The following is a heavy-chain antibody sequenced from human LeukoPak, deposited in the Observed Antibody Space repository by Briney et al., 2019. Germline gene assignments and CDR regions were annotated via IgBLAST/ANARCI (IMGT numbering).Heavy chain of an antibody. CDR3: ARSRYYYDSSGYYSSAWFDP. CDR1: GYTFTSYD. CDR2: MNPNSGNT. D-gene: IGHD3-22*01. V-gene: IGHV1-8*01. J-gene: IGHJ5*02. Sequence: ASVKVSCKASGYTFTSYDINWVRQATGQGLEWMGWMNPNSGNTGYAQKFQGRVTMTRNTSISTAYMELSSLRSEDTAVYYCARSRYYYDSSGYYSSAWFDPWGQGTLVTVSS.